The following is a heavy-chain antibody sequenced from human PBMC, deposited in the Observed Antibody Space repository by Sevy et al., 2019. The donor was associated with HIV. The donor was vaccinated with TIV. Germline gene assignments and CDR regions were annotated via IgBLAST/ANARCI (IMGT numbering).Heavy chain of an antibody. J-gene: IGHJ6*02. D-gene: IGHD3-10*01. CDR1: GYTFTSYG. Sequence: ASVKVSCKASGYTFTSYGIRWVRQAPGQGLEWMGWISAYNGNTNDAQKLQGRVTMTTDTSTRTAYMELRSLGSDDTAVDYCARVGYGMDVWGQGTTVTVSS. CDR3: ARVGYGMDV. CDR2: ISAYNGNT. V-gene: IGHV1-18*01.